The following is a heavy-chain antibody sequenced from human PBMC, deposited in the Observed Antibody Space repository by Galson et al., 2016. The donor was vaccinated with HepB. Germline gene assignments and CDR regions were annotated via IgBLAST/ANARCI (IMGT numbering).Heavy chain of an antibody. D-gene: IGHD3-3*01. V-gene: IGHV3-15*01. J-gene: IGHJ6*04. CDR1: GFTFSNAW. Sequence: SLRLSCAASGFTFSNAWMNWVRQAPGKGLEWVGRIKSITDPGTTDYAAPVKGRFTISRNDSKNTLFLQMNSLKTEDTAVYYCSTRLITIFGVSDVWGEGTTVTVSS. CDR2: IKSITDPGTT. CDR3: STRLITIFGVSDV.